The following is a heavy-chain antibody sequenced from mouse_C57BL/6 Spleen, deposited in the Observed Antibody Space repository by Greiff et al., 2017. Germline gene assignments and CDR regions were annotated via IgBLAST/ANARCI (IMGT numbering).Heavy chain of an antibody. V-gene: IGHV1-7*01. CDR1: GYTFTSYW. J-gene: IGHJ2*01. CDR3: ARETIYYGERYFDY. Sequence: QVQLKQSGAELAKPGASVKLSCKASGYTFTSYWMHWVKQRPGQGLEWIGYINPSSGSNKYNQKFKDKATLTADKSSSTAYMQLSSLTYEDSAVYYCARETIYYGERYFDYWGQGTALTVSS. D-gene: IGHD2-1*01. CDR2: INPSSGSN.